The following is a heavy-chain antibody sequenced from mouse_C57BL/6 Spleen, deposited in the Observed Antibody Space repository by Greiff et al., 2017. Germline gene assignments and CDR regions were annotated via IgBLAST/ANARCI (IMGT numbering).Heavy chain of an antibody. CDR2: IDPSDSYT. V-gene: IGHV1-69*01. CDR3: ARGGYGSSYGFAY. Sequence: QVQLKQPGAELVMPGASVKLSCKASGYTFTSYWMHWVKQRPGQGLEWIGEIDPSDSYTNYNQKFKGKSTLTVDKSSSTAYMQLSSLTSEDSAVYYCARGGYGSSYGFAYWGQGTLVTVSA. CDR1: GYTFTSYW. D-gene: IGHD1-1*01. J-gene: IGHJ3*01.